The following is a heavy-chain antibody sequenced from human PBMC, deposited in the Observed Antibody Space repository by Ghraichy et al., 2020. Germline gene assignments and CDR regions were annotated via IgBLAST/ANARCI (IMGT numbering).Heavy chain of an antibody. D-gene: IGHD2-2*01. V-gene: IGHV3-30*03. CDR1: GFTFSSYG. CDR3: AQGGYCSSTSCREPLVLGYYYGMDV. J-gene: IGHJ6*02. Sequence: GGSLRLSCAASGFTFSSYGMHWVRQAPGKGLEWVAVISYDGSNKYYADSVKGRFTISRDNSKNTLYLQMNSLRAEDTAVYYCAQGGYCSSTSCREPLVLGYYYGMDVWGQGTTVTVSS. CDR2: ISYDGSNK.